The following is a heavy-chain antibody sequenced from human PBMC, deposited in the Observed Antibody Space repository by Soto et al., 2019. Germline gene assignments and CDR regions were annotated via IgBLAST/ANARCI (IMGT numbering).Heavy chain of an antibody. V-gene: IGHV4-59*01. CDR2: IYYSGST. Sequence: SETLSLTCTVSGGSISSYYWSWIRQPPGKGLEWIGYIYYSGSTNYNPSLKSRVTISVDTSKNQFSLKLSSVTAADTAVYYCARNSWYNFDYWGQGTLVTVSS. J-gene: IGHJ4*02. D-gene: IGHD6-13*01. CDR3: ARNSWYNFDY. CDR1: GGSISSYY.